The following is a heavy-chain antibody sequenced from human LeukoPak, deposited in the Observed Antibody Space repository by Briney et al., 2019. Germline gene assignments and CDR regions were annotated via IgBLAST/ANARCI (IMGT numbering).Heavy chain of an antibody. D-gene: IGHD3-3*01. Sequence: PGGSLRLSCAASGFTFSSYSMNWVRQAPGKGLEWVSYISSGSTTIYYADSVKGRFTISRDNAKNSLYLLMSSLRDEDTAVYYCARGFLGDAFDIWGQGTMVTVSS. V-gene: IGHV3-48*02. CDR1: GFTFSSYS. CDR2: ISSGSTTI. J-gene: IGHJ3*02. CDR3: ARGFLGDAFDI.